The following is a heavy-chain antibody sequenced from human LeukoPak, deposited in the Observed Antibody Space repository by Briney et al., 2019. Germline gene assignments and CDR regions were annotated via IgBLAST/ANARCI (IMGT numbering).Heavy chain of an antibody. CDR2: IKQDGGEK. Sequence: GGSLRLSCAASGFSFSSYWMNWVRQAPGKGLEWVATIKQDGGEKYYVDSVKGRFTISRDNAKNSLYLQMNSLRAEDTAVYYCARGGGSYYGSGTYAFDIWGQGTMVTVSS. CDR1: GFSFSSYW. J-gene: IGHJ3*02. V-gene: IGHV3-7*03. D-gene: IGHD3-10*01. CDR3: ARGGGSYYGSGTYAFDI.